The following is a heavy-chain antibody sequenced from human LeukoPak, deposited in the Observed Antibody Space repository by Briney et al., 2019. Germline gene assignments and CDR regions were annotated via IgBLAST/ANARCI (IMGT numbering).Heavy chain of an antibody. CDR1: GFTFSSYA. CDR2: FSGGSDNT. Sequence: GGSLRLSCAGSGFTFSSYAMSWVRQAPGKGLEWVSGFSGGSDNTYYADSVKGRFIISRDNSKNTLYLQMNSLRAEDTAVYYCAKRGDVWGQGTTVTVSS. D-gene: IGHD3-10*01. J-gene: IGHJ6*02. V-gene: IGHV3-23*01. CDR3: AKRGDV.